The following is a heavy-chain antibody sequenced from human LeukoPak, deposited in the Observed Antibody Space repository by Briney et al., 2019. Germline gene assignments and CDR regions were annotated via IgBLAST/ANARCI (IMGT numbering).Heavy chain of an antibody. D-gene: IGHD2-2*01. CDR2: IYYSGST. CDR1: GGSISSSSYY. CDR3: ARDLVPGGSDY. Sequence: SETLSLTCTVSGGSISSSSYYWGWIRQPPGKGLEWIGSIYYSGSTYYNPSLKSRVTISVDTSKNQFSLKLSSVTAADTAVYYCARDLVPGGSDYWGQGTLVTVSS. V-gene: IGHV4-39*07. J-gene: IGHJ4*02.